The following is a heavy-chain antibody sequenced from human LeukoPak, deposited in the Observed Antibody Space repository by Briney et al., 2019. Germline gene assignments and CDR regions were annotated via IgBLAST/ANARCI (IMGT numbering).Heavy chain of an antibody. V-gene: IGHV5-51*01. CDR3: ARLKSGSSGRYLYVFDI. CDR1: GYSFTGYW. CDR2: IYHGNSHT. Sequence: GESLKISCKGSGYSFTGYWIGWGRQMPGKGLECWGIIYHGNSHTRYSPSFQGHVTISADKSISTAYLQWSSLQASATAMYYCARLKSGSSGRYLYVFDIWAQGTMVTVSS. D-gene: IGHD6-19*01. J-gene: IGHJ3*02.